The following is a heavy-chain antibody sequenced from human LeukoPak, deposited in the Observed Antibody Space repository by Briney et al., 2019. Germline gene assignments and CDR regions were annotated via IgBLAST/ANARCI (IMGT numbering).Heavy chain of an antibody. CDR3: ARGPPYYYDSSGFYFDY. CDR1: GGTFSSYA. D-gene: IGHD3-22*01. J-gene: IGHJ4*02. CDR2: VIPIFGTA. Sequence: ASVKVSCKASGGTFSSYAISWVRQAPGQGLEWMGGVIPIFGTANYAQKFQGRVTITTDESTSTAYMELSSLRSEDTAVYYCARGPPYYYDSSGFYFDYWGQGTLATVSS. V-gene: IGHV1-69*05.